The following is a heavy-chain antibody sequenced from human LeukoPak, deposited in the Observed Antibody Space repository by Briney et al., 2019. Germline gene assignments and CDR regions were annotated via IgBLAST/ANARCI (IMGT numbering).Heavy chain of an antibody. CDR2: IIPIFGTA. V-gene: IGHV1-69*05. D-gene: IGHD6-6*01. J-gene: IGHJ5*02. CDR3: ARTIAARPDNWFDP. CDR1: GGTFSSYA. Sequence: GASVKVSCKASGGTFSSYAISWVRQAPGQGLEWMGGIIPIFGTANYAQKFQGRVTITTDESTSTAYMELSSLRSEDTAVYYCARTIAARPDNWFDPWGQGTLVTVSS.